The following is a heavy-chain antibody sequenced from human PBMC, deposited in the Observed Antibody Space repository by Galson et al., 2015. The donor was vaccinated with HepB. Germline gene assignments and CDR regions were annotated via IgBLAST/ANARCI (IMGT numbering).Heavy chain of an antibody. Sequence: SLRLSCAASGFTFSSYSMNRVRQAPGKGLEWLSYISRSSTTIYYADSVKGRFTISRDNAKNSLYLQMNSLRDEDTAVYYCERDFYYDSSGYYLVHDYWGQGTLVTVSS. D-gene: IGHD3-22*01. CDR2: ISRSSTTI. V-gene: IGHV3-48*02. CDR1: GFTFSSYS. J-gene: IGHJ4*02. CDR3: ERDFYYDSSGYYLVHDY.